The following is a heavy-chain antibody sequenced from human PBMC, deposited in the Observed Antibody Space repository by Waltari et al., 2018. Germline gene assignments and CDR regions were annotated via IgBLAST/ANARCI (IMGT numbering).Heavy chain of an antibody. CDR2: VDPEDGET. D-gene: IGHD6-13*01. CDR3: ATPPPKAAAGNHLDY. V-gene: IGHV1-69-2*01. J-gene: IGHJ4*02. Sequence: EVQLVQSGAEVKKPGATVKIPCKASGYPFPHYSMHWVQQPPGKGLEWMGRVDPEDGETIYAEKFQGRVTITADTSTDTAYMELSSLRSEDTAVYYCATPPPKAAAGNHLDYWGQGTLVTVSS. CDR1: GYPFPHYS.